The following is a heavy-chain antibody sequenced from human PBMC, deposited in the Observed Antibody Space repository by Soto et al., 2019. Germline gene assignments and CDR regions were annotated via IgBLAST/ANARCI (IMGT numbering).Heavy chain of an antibody. Sequence: SETLSLTCTVSGGSISSYYWSWIRQPPGKGLEWIGYIYYSGSTNYNPSLKSRVTISVDTSKNQFSLKLSSVTAADTALYYCARSRYSGYDSLDYWGQGTLVTVS. CDR3: ARSRYSGYDSLDY. CDR1: GGSISSYY. CDR2: IYYSGST. D-gene: IGHD5-12*01. V-gene: IGHV4-59*08. J-gene: IGHJ4*02.